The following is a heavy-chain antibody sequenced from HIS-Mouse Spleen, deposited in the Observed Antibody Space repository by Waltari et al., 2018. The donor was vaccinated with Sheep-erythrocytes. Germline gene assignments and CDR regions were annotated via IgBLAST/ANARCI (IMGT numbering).Heavy chain of an antibody. D-gene: IGHD3-16*01. Sequence: VVQPGRSLRLSCAASGFTFSSYGMHWVRQAPGKGLEWVAVISYDGSNKYYADSVKGRFTISRDNSKNTLYLQMNSLRAEDTAVYYCAKDAYYDYVWGSYSFDYWGQGTLVTVSS. CDR2: ISYDGSNK. CDR1: GFTFSSYG. V-gene: IGHV3-30*18. J-gene: IGHJ4*02. CDR3: AKDAYYDYVWGSYSFDY.